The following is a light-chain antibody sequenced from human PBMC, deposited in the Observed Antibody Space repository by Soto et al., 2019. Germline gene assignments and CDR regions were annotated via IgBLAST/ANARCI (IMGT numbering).Light chain of an antibody. CDR2: GAS. CDR1: QDIGSV. V-gene: IGKV1-8*01. Sequence: AIRMTQSPSSLSASTGDIVTITCRASQDIGSVLAWYQQKPGTAPKVLISGASNLHGGVPSRFSGSGSRTDFTLTITHLQSEDFATYYCQHYLNYPITFGQGTRL. CDR3: QHYLNYPIT. J-gene: IGKJ5*01.